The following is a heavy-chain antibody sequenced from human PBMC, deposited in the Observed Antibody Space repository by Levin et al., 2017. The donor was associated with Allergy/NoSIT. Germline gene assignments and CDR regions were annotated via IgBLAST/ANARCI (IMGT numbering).Heavy chain of an antibody. Sequence: GGSLRLSCAASGFDFDSFGMHWVRQAPGKGLEWVALISFDGKRKYYAESVKGRVSSSRDNPENILYLQMNNLRGEDTAVYHCAKDLRRGTSSWYQLANWGQGTLVTVSS. CDR2: ISFDGKRK. CDR3: AKDLRRGTSSWYQLAN. V-gene: IGHV3-30*18. CDR1: GFDFDSFG. D-gene: IGHD6-13*01. J-gene: IGHJ4*02.